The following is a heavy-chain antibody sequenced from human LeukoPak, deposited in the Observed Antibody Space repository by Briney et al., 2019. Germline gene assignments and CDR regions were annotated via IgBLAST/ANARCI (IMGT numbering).Heavy chain of an antibody. CDR2: IRYDGSNK. J-gene: IGHJ4*02. Sequence: GESLKISCKGSGYSFTSYWIGWVRQAPGKGLEGVAFIRYDGSNKYYADSVKGRFTISRDNSKNTLYLQMNSLRAEDTAVYYCAKDDEIVGATTPDFDYWGQGTLVTVSS. V-gene: IGHV3-30*02. CDR1: GYSFTSYW. D-gene: IGHD1-26*01. CDR3: AKDDEIVGATTPDFDY.